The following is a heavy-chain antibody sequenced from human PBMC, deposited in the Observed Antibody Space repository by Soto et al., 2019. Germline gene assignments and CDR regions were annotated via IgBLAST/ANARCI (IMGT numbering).Heavy chain of an antibody. D-gene: IGHD6-13*01. V-gene: IGHV3-23*01. Sequence: VQLLESGGGLVQPGGSLRLSCAASGFPLRNYVMSWVRQAPGKGLEWVSAISGSDGSTYYADSVKGRLTISRDNSKNTLYLQMNSLRAEDTAVYYCAKSPWYSSSWPFDYWGQGTLVTVSS. CDR3: AKSPWYSSSWPFDY. J-gene: IGHJ4*02. CDR1: GFPLRNYV. CDR2: ISGSDGST.